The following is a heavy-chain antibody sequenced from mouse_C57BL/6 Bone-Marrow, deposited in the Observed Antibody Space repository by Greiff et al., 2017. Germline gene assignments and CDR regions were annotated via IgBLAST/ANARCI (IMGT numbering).Heavy chain of an antibody. CDR1: GYAFTNYL. CDR3: ARPLIYYGYLDY. Sequence: QVQLQQPGAELVKPGASVKLSCKASGYAFTNYLIEWVKQRPGQGLEWIGVINPGSGGTNYNEKFKGKATLTADKSSSTAYMQLSSLTSEDSAVYFCARPLIYYGYLDYWGQGTTLTVSS. V-gene: IGHV1-54*01. J-gene: IGHJ2*01. D-gene: IGHD2-2*01. CDR2: INPGSGGT.